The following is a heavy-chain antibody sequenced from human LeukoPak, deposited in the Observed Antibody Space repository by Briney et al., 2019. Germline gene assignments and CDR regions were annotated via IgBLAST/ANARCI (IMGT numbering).Heavy chain of an antibody. Sequence: PSETLSLTCAVYGGSFSGYYWSWIRQPPGKGLEWIGEINHSGSTNYNPSLKSRVTISVDTSKNQFSLKLSSVTAADTAVYYCARGRKQQLVRSSFDWFDPWGQGSRVTVYS. CDR3: ARGRKQQLVRSSFDWFDP. J-gene: IGHJ5*02. CDR2: INHSGST. V-gene: IGHV4-34*01. D-gene: IGHD6-13*01. CDR1: GGSFSGYY.